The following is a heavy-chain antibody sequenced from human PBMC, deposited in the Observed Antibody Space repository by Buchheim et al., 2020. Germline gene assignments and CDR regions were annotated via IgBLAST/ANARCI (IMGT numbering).Heavy chain of an antibody. J-gene: IGHJ4*02. CDR1: GGSISSSSYY. CDR2: IYYSGST. Sequence: QLQLQESGPGLVKPSETLSLTCTVSGGSISSSSYYWGWIRQPPGKGLEWIGYIYYSGSTYYNPSLKSRVTISVDTSKNQFSLKLSSVTAADTAVYYCARLRCSSTSCYTLDYWGQGTL. CDR3: ARLRCSSTSCYTLDY. V-gene: IGHV4-31*03. D-gene: IGHD2-2*02.